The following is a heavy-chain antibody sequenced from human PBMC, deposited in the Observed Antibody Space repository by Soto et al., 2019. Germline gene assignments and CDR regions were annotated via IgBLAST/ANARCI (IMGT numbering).Heavy chain of an antibody. CDR2: IYYSGST. V-gene: IGHV4-59*01. J-gene: IGHJ3*02. CDR3: ARGRGGWFINQLLNAFDI. Sequence: QVQLQESGPGLVKPSETLSLTCTVSGGSISSYYWSWIRQPPGKGLEWIGYIYYSGSTNYNPSLKGRVPQSGDTAKHPFPLELSSGAAADTAVYYCARGRGGWFINQLLNAFDIWGQGTMVTVSS. D-gene: IGHD2-2*01. CDR1: GGSISSYY.